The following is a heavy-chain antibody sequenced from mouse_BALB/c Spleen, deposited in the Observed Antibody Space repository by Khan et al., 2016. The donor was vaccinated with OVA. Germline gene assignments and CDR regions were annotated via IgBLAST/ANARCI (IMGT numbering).Heavy chain of an antibody. CDR1: GYTFTDYE. CDR3: TSVLAY. V-gene: IGHV1-15*01. CDR2: IDPETGGT. J-gene: IGHJ3*01. Sequence: QVQLQQSVAELVRPGASVTLSCKSSGYTFTDYEMHWVKQTPVHGLEWIGAIDPETGGTAYNQKFKGKATLTADKSSSTAYMELRSLTSEDSAVYYWTSVLAYWGQGTLVTVSA.